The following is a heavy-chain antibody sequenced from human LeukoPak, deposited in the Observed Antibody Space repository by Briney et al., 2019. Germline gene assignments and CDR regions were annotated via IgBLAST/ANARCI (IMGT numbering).Heavy chain of an antibody. CDR1: GGTFSSYA. CDR2: IIPIFGTA. D-gene: IGHD3-3*01. V-gene: IGHV1-69*13. CDR3: ARGGGNDFWSGYYLLDY. J-gene: IGHJ4*02. Sequence: ASVKVSCKAPGGTFSSYAISWVRQAPGQGLEWMGGIIPIFGTANYAQKFQGRVTITADESTSTAYMELSSLRSEDTAVYYCARGGGNDFWSGYYLLDYWGQGTLVTVSS.